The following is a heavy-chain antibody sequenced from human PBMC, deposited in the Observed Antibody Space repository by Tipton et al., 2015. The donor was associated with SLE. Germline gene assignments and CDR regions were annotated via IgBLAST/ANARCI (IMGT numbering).Heavy chain of an antibody. CDR2: IFYSGGT. CDR1: GASMTNNY. Sequence: TLSLTCTVSGASMTNNYWSWIRQPPGQGLEWIGYIFYSGGTNYSPSLNGRVTISIDTSKNQFSLGLSSVTAADTALYYCARHGGRFLDYWGRGALVSVSS. J-gene: IGHJ4*02. D-gene: IGHD3-16*01. V-gene: IGHV4-59*08. CDR3: ARHGGRFLDY.